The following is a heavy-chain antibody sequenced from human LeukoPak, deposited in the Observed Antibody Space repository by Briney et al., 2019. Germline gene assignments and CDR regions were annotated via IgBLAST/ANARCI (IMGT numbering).Heavy chain of an antibody. Sequence: PSETLSLTCAVYGGSFSGYYWSWIRQPPGKGLEWIGYIYYSGSTNYNPSLKSRVTISVDTSKNQFSLKLSSVTAADTAVYYCARVSGHYDSSGYPYYFDYWGQGTLVTVSS. J-gene: IGHJ4*02. CDR3: ARVSGHYDSSGYPYYFDY. V-gene: IGHV4-59*01. CDR2: IYYSGST. CDR1: GGSFSGYY. D-gene: IGHD3-22*01.